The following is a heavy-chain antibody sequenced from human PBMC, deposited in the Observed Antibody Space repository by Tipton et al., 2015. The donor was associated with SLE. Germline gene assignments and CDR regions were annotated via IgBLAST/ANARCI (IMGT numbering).Heavy chain of an antibody. CDR2: IKQDGSEK. J-gene: IGHJ3*02. V-gene: IGHV3-7*01. CDR3: ARGFRPRDAFDI. CDR1: GFTFSSYW. Sequence: SLRLSCAASGFTFSSYWMSWVRQAPGKGLEWVANIKQDGSEKYYVDSVKGRFTISRDNAKNSLYLQMNSVRAEDTAVYYCARGFRPRDAFDIWGQGTMVTVSS.